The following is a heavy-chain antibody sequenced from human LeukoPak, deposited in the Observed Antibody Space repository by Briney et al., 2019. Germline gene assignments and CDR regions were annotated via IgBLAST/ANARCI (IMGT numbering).Heavy chain of an antibody. Sequence: ASVKVSCKASGGTFSSYAISWVRQAPGQGLEWMGRIIPILGIANYAQKFQGRVTITADKSTSTAYMELSSLRSEDTAVYYCAWSPGYCSSTSCRGAEYFQHWGQGTLVTVSS. CDR2: IIPILGIA. J-gene: IGHJ1*01. V-gene: IGHV1-69*04. D-gene: IGHD2-2*01. CDR3: AWSPGYCSSTSCRGAEYFQH. CDR1: GGTFSSYA.